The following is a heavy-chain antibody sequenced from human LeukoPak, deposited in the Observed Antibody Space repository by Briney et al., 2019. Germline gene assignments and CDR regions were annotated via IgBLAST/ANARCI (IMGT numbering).Heavy chain of an antibody. CDR3: ARSRTGYYRFDY. Sequence: GGSLRLSCAASGFTFIYSMSWVRQAPGKGLEWVSVISASGGSTYYADSVKGRFTISRDTSKNTLYLQMNSLRAEDTAIYYCARSRTGYYRFDYWGQGTLVTVSS. J-gene: IGHJ4*02. CDR1: GFTFIYS. V-gene: IGHV3-23*01. D-gene: IGHD3/OR15-3a*01. CDR2: ISASGGST.